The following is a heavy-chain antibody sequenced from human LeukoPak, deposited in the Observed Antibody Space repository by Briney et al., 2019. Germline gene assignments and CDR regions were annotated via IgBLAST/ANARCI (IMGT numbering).Heavy chain of an antibody. CDR1: GFTFSDYA. CDR2: ITGSGGST. CDR3: AKGVELRAFGDAFDI. J-gene: IGHJ3*02. D-gene: IGHD1-7*01. V-gene: IGHV3-23*01. Sequence: GGSLRLSCAASGFTFSDYAMSWVRQAPGKGLEWVSAITGSGGSTYYADSVKGRFSISKDLSANTLYLQVNSPRAEDTAVYYCAKGVELRAFGDAFDIWGQGTMVTVSS.